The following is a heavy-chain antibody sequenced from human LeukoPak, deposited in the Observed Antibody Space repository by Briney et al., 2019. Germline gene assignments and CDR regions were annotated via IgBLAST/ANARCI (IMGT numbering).Heavy chain of an antibody. V-gene: IGHV1-18*01. D-gene: IGHD5-18*01. Sequence: GASVEVSCKASGYTFTSYAISWVRQAPGQGLEWMGWISGYNGNTKYAQKVQGRVTMTTDTSTSTAYMELRSLRSDDTAVYYCARGYSYGSDYYYGMDVWGQGTTVTVSS. CDR2: ISGYNGNT. CDR3: ARGYSYGSDYYYGMDV. CDR1: GYTFTSYA. J-gene: IGHJ6*02.